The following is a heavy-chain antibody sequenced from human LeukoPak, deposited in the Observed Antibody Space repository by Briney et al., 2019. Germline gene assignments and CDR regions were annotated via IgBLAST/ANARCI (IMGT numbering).Heavy chain of an antibody. CDR1: GFTFSDYY. CDR2: ISSSGDII. J-gene: IGHJ6*03. V-gene: IGHV3-11*01. Sequence: PGGSLRLSCAASGFTFSDYYMNWIRLAPGKGLEWVSYISSSGDIIKYADSVKGRFTISRDNAKNSLYLQMNSLRAEDTAVYYYVRPPQSYYYYYMDVWGKGTTVSVSS. D-gene: IGHD2-21*01. CDR3: VRPPQSYYYYYMDV.